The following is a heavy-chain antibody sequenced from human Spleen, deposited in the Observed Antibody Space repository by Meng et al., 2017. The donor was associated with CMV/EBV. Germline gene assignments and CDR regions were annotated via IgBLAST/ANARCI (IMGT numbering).Heavy chain of an antibody. V-gene: IGHV4-4*02. CDR1: GSISSSNW. CDR2: IYHSGST. CDR3: ARTRRSNWNAIGFDP. Sequence: GSISSSNWWSWVRQPPGKGLEWIGEIYHSGSTNYNPSLKSRVTISVDKSKNQFSLKLSSVTAADTAVYYCARTRRSNWNAIGFDPWGQGTLVTVSS. J-gene: IGHJ5*02. D-gene: IGHD1-20*01.